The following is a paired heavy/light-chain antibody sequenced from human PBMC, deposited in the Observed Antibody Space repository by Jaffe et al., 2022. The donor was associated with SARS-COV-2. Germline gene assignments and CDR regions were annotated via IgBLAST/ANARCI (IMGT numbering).Light chain of an antibody. J-gene: IGKJ4*01. CDR1: QGISTY. CDR3: QQLNDYPLT. Sequence: DIQLTQSPSFLSASVGDSVTITCRASQGISTYLAWYQQEPGKAPKLLIYTASALQSGVPSRFSGSGSGTEFTLTISSLQPEDFATYYCQQLNDYPLTFGGGTKVEIK. V-gene: IGKV1-9*01. CDR2: TAS.
Heavy chain of an antibody. Sequence: QVKIRQWGAGLLKPSETLSLTCAVSGGSFSDSYWTWIRQAPGKGLEWIGEINHRGTFNHNPSLKSRVNISVDTSKNQFSLRLTSVSAADSAVYYCARGPLRFLEWFRPPDWLDPWGQGTLVTVSA. J-gene: IGHJ5*02. CDR1: GGSFSDSY. D-gene: IGHD3-3*01. CDR3: ARGPLRFLEWFRPPDWLDP. V-gene: IGHV4-34*01. CDR2: INHRGTF.